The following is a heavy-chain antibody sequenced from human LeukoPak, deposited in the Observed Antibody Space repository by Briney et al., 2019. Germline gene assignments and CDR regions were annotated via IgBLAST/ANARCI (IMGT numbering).Heavy chain of an antibody. CDR1: GYTFTSYA. Sequence: ASVKVSCKASGYTFTSYAMNWVRQAPGQGLEWMGWINTNTGNPTYAQGFTGRFVFSLDTSVSTAYLQISSLKAEDTAVYYCARAGPVAEWERTDYFDYWGQGTLVTVSS. V-gene: IGHV7-4-1*02. D-gene: IGHD1-26*01. CDR3: ARAGPVAEWERTDYFDY. J-gene: IGHJ4*02. CDR2: INTNTGNP.